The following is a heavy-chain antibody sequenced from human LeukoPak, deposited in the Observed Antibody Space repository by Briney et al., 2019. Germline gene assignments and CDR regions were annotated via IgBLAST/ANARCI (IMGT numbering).Heavy chain of an antibody. J-gene: IGHJ5*02. CDR2: ISTSSYT. D-gene: IGHD2-2*01. CDR3: ARAFRYCSSTSCYLDP. Sequence: GGTLRLSCAASGFTFSDYYMSWIRQAPGKGVEWVSYISTSSYTNYADSVKGRFTISRDNAKNSLYLQMNSLRAEDTAVYYCARAFRYCSSTSCYLDPWGQGTLVTVYS. CDR1: GFTFSDYY. V-gene: IGHV3-11*06.